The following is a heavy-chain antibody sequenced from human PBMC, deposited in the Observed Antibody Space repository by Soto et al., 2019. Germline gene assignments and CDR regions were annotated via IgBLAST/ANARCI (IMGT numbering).Heavy chain of an antibody. Sequence: PGESLKISCTGSGFTFTTYYIAWVRLMPGRGLEWMGIIYPGDSDTRYNSSFEGQVTISADKSISTAYLQWSSLKASDTAIYYCARHLGRIAAGVDVWGQGTTVPVPS. J-gene: IGHJ6*02. CDR1: GFTFTTYY. V-gene: IGHV5-51*01. D-gene: IGHD6-25*01. CDR3: ARHLGRIAAGVDV. CDR2: IYPGDSDT.